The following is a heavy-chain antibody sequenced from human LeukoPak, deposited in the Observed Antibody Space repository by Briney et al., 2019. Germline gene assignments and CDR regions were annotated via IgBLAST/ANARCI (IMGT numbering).Heavy chain of an antibody. V-gene: IGHV3-33*01. CDR1: GFTFSSYG. CDR3: ARGGLRFLEWLSGFDY. D-gene: IGHD3-3*01. CDR2: IWYDGSNK. J-gene: IGHJ4*02. Sequence: PGGSLRLSCAASGFTFSSYGMHWVRQAPGKGLEWVAVIWYDGSNKYYADSVKGRFTISRDNSKNTLYLQTNSLRAEDTAVYYCARGGLRFLEWLSGFDYWGQGTLVTVSS.